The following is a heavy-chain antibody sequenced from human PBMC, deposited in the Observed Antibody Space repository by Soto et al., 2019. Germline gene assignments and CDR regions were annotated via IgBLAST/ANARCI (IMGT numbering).Heavy chain of an antibody. CDR1: GYTFTSYA. D-gene: IGHD3-9*01. CDR2: INAGNGNT. Sequence: ASVKVSCKASGYTFTSYAMNWVRQAPGQRIEWMGWINAGNGNTKYSQKFQGRVTITRDTAASTAYMELSSVRSKDTAVYYCARAHYDTLTGYSLIGFDPRGQGTLVTVS. J-gene: IGHJ5*02. CDR3: ARAHYDTLTGYSLIGFDP. V-gene: IGHV1-3*01.